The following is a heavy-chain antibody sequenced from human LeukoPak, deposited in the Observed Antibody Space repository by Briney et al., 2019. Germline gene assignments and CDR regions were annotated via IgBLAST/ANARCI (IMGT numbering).Heavy chain of an antibody. Sequence: PSQTLSLTCTVSGGSISSGGYYWSWIRQPPGKGLEWIGYIYHSGSTYYNPSLKSRVTISVDRSKNQFSLKLSSVTAADTAVYYCAASIAAGGGYFDYWGQGTLVTVSS. D-gene: IGHD6-6*01. V-gene: IGHV4-30-2*01. J-gene: IGHJ4*02. CDR2: IYHSGST. CDR3: AASIAAGGGYFDY. CDR1: GGSISSGGYY.